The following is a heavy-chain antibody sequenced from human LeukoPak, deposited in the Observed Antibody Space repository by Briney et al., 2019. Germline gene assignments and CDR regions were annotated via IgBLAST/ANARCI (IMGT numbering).Heavy chain of an antibody. V-gene: IGHV3-7*04. CDR3: ARVVDTAMVFDY. CDR1: GGSISSGGYY. CDR2: IKQDGSEK. J-gene: IGHJ4*02. D-gene: IGHD5-18*01. Sequence: ETLSLTCTVSGGSISSGGYYWSWVRQAPGKGLEWVANIKQDGSEKYYVDSVKGRFTISRDNAKNSLYLQMNSLRAEDTAVYYCARVVDTAMVFDYWGQGTLVTVSS.